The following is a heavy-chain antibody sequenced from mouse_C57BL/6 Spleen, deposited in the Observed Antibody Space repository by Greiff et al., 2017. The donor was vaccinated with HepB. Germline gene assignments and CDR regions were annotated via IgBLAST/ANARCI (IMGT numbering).Heavy chain of an antibody. CDR2: IDPSDSYT. CDR3: ARLYGSSLSFAY. J-gene: IGHJ3*01. CDR1: GYTFTSYW. D-gene: IGHD1-1*01. V-gene: IGHV1-69*01. Sequence: VQLQQPGAELVMPGASVKLSCKASGYTFTSYWMHWVKQRPGQGLEWIGEIDPSDSYTNYNQKFKGKSTLTVDKSSSTAYMQLSSLTSEDSAVYYCARLYGSSLSFAYWGQGTLVTVSA.